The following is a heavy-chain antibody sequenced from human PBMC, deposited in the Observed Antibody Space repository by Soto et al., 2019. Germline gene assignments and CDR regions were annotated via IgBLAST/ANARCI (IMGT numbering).Heavy chain of an antibody. V-gene: IGHV4-4*02. J-gene: IGHJ4*02. D-gene: IGHD3-22*01. CDR3: ARPRSSGYAGEFDY. CDR1: GGSISSSNW. Sequence: SETLSLTCAVSGGSISSSNWWSWVRQPPGKGLEWIGEIYHSGSTNYNPSLKSRVTMSVDTSQNQFSLMLTSVTAADTAVYYCARPRSSGYAGEFDYWGQGTLVTVSS. CDR2: IYHSGST.